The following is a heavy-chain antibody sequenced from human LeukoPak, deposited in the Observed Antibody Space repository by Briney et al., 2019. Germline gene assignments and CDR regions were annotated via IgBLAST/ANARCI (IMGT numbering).Heavy chain of an antibody. CDR1: GFTFSSYA. CDR2: ISGSGGST. J-gene: IGHJ4*02. Sequence: GGSLRLSCAASGFTFSSYAMSWVRQAPGKGLEWVSAISGSGGSTYYADSVKGRFTISRDNSKNTLYPQMNSLRAEDTAVYYCARRGLKANYYDSSLKFDYWGQGTLVTVSS. CDR3: ARRGLKANYYDSSLKFDY. V-gene: IGHV3-23*01. D-gene: IGHD3-22*01.